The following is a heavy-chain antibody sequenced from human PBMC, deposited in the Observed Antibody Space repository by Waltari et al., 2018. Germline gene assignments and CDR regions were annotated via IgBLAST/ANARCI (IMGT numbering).Heavy chain of an antibody. Sequence: EVQLVESGGDLVQPGGSLRLSCAASGFTVSSAYMSWVRQAPGKGLEWVSVIYSDGSTYYADSVKGRFTISRHNSENTLYLQMNSLSTEDTAVYYCARDLGIAARPAYWGQGTLVTVSS. CDR1: GFTVSSAY. CDR3: ARDLGIAARPAY. V-gene: IGHV3-53*04. J-gene: IGHJ4*02. CDR2: IYSDGST. D-gene: IGHD6-6*01.